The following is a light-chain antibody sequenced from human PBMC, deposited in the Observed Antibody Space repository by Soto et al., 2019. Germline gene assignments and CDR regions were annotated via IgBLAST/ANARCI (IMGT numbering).Light chain of an antibody. J-gene: IGLJ1*01. CDR1: SSDVGGYSY. CDR2: DVN. Sequence: QPVLTQPASVSGSPGQSITISCTGTSSDVGGYSYVSWYQQHPGKAPKLMIYDVNNRSSGVSNRFSGSKSGNTASLAISGLQAEDEADYYCSSYTYSSTLYVFGTGTKLTVL. CDR3: SSYTYSSTLYV. V-gene: IGLV2-14*01.